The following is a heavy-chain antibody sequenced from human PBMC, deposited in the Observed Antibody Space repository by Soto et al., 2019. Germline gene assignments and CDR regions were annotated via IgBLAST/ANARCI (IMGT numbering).Heavy chain of an antibody. CDR3: AKDRDSGYDDIDY. D-gene: IGHD5-12*01. CDR1: GFTFSSYG. Sequence: GSLRLSCAASGFTFSSYGMHWVRQAPGKGLEWVAVISYDGSNKYYADSVKGRFTISRDNSKNTLYLQMNSLRAEDTAVYYCAKDRDSGYDDIDYWGQGTLVTVSS. CDR2: ISYDGSNK. J-gene: IGHJ4*02. V-gene: IGHV3-30*18.